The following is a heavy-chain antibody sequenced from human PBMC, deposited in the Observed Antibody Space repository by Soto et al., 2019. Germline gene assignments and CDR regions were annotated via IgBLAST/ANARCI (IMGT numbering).Heavy chain of an antibody. Sequence: GGSLRLSCAASGFTVSSNYMNWVRQAPGKGLEWVANIKQDGSEKYYVDSVKGRFTISRDNAKNSLYLQVNSLRAEDTAVYYCAREIYLSDYGDYGGYFDYWGQGTLVTVSS. CDR3: AREIYLSDYGDYGGYFDY. CDR1: GFTVSSNY. J-gene: IGHJ4*02. D-gene: IGHD4-17*01. V-gene: IGHV3-7*03. CDR2: IKQDGSEK.